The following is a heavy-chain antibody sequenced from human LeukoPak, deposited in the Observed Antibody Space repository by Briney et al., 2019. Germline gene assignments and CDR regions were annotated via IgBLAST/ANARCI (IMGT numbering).Heavy chain of an antibody. Sequence: GGSLRLSCAASGFTFSSYAMSWVRQAPGKGLEWVLAISGSGGSTYYADSVKGRFTISRDNSKNTLYLQMNSLRAEDTAVYYCAKDRDDSSGYNPLADYWGQGTLVTVSS. D-gene: IGHD3-22*01. CDR1: GFTFSSYA. V-gene: IGHV3-23*01. CDR3: AKDRDDSSGYNPLADY. J-gene: IGHJ4*02. CDR2: ISGSGGST.